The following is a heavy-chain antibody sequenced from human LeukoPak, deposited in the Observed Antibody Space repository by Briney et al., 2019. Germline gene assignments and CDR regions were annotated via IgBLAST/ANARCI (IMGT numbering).Heavy chain of an antibody. Sequence: GGSLRLSCAASGFTFTSYTMYWVRQAPGKGLEWVSIIGNNGGGIHYADSVKGRFTISRDNSKNTLYLQMNSLRAEDTAVYYCAKDHLDSGSEDWGQGTLVTVSS. V-gene: IGHV3-23*01. CDR3: AKDHLDSGSED. CDR2: IGNNGGGI. D-gene: IGHD1-26*01. CDR1: GFTFTSYT. J-gene: IGHJ4*02.